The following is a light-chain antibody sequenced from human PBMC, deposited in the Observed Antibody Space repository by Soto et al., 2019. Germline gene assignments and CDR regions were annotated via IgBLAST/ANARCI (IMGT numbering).Light chain of an antibody. V-gene: IGLV1-44*01. J-gene: IGLJ3*02. CDR2: SNN. CDR1: SSNIGSNT. CDR3: AAWDDSLNGRV. Sequence: QSVLTQPPSASGTPGQRVTISCSGSSSNIGSNTVNWYQQLPGTAPKLLIYSNNQRPSGVPDRFSGSKSATSASLAISGLQSEDEADYYCAAWDDSLNGRVFGGGTKLTVL.